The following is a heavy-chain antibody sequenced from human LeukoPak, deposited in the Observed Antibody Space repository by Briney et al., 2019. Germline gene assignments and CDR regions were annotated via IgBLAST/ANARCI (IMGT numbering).Heavy chain of an antibody. V-gene: IGHV5-51*01. J-gene: IGHJ4*02. CDR3: ARGMTSMDY. CDR2: IYPGASDT. D-gene: IGHD1-26*01. Sequence: GASLKISSQGSGSSFTSYWIAWGRQMPEKGLEWMGIIYPGASDTRYSPSFQGQVTISADKSISTAYLQWSSLKASDTAMYYCARGMTSMDYWGQGTLVAVSS. CDR1: GSSFTSYW.